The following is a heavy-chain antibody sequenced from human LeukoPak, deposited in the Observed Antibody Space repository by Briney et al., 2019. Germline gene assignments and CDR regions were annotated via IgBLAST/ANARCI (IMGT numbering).Heavy chain of an antibody. CDR3: ARDYGDSSGY. J-gene: IGHJ4*02. CDR1: GGPFSGYY. D-gene: IGHD4-17*01. CDR2: INHSGST. V-gene: IGHV4-34*01. Sequence: ASETLSLTCAVYGGPFSGYYWSWLRQPPGKGLEWIGEINHSGSTNYSPSLKSRVTISVDTSKNQFSLKLSSVTAADTAVYYCARDYGDSSGYWGQGTLVTVSS.